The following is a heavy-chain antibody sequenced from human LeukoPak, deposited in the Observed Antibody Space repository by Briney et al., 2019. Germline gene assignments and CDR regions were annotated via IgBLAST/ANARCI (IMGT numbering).Heavy chain of an antibody. CDR3: ARTVAGTQPDY. D-gene: IGHD6-19*01. Sequence: GESLKISCKGSGYSFTSYWISWVRQMPGKGLEWMGRIAPSDSYTNYSPSFQGHVTISADKSISTAYLQWSSLKASDAAMYFCARTVAGTQPDYWGQGTLVTVSS. V-gene: IGHV5-10-1*01. CDR2: IAPSDSYT. CDR1: GYSFTSYW. J-gene: IGHJ4*02.